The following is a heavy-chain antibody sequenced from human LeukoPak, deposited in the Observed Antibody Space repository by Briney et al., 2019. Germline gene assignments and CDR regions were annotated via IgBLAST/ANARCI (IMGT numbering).Heavy chain of an antibody. V-gene: IGHV1-18*01. Sequence: ASVKVSCKASGYTFTSYGISWVRQAPGQGLEGMGWSSAYNGKTNYAQKLQGRVTMTTDTSTSTAYMELMSLRSDDTAVYYCARGPRNDFWSGYPYYYYYGMDVWGQGTTVTVSS. CDR1: GYTFTSYG. D-gene: IGHD3-3*01. CDR2: SSAYNGKT. CDR3: ARGPRNDFWSGYPYYYYYGMDV. J-gene: IGHJ6*02.